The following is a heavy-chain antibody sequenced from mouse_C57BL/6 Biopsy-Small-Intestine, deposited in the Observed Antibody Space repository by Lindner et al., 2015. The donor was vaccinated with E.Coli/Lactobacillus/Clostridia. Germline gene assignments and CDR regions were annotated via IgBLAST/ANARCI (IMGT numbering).Heavy chain of an antibody. CDR2: ILPMFGST. CDR1: GDTFNSYG. CDR3: ARWAIYDSGGYPDIFDH. D-gene: IGHD1-1*02. V-gene: IGHV1-69*02. J-gene: IGHJ2*02. Sequence: SVKVSCKASGDTFNSYGISWVRQAPGQGLEWMGGILPMFGSTNYAQKFQGRVTLTADKSTTTAYMELSSLRSADTALYYCARWAIYDSGGYPDIFDHWGQGTLDHRLL.